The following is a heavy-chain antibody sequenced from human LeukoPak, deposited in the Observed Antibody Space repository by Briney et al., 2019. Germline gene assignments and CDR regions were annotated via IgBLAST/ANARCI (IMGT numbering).Heavy chain of an antibody. D-gene: IGHD3-3*01. V-gene: IGHV1-69*01. CDR3: ARCYDLWSGYYRWLDP. Sequence: XGGTFSSYAIXXVRQAPGQGLXXMXGIIPIFGAPNYAQKFQGRVTITADESTSTAYMELSSLRSEDTAVYYCARCYDLWSGYYRWLDPWGQGTLVTVSS. CDR2: IIPIFGAP. J-gene: IGHJ5*02. CDR1: GGTFSSYA.